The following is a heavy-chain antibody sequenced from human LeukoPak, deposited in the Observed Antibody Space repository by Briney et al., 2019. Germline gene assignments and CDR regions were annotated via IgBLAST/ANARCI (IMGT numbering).Heavy chain of an antibody. Sequence: GGSLRLSCAASGFTFSSYEMNWVRQAPGKGLEWVSYISSSGSTIYYADSVKGRFTISRDNAKNSLYLQMNSLRAEDTAVYYCAGRRTDTAMGDWGQGTLVTVSS. CDR2: ISSSGSTI. CDR3: AGRRTDTAMGD. J-gene: IGHJ4*02. CDR1: GFTFSSYE. D-gene: IGHD5-18*01. V-gene: IGHV3-48*03.